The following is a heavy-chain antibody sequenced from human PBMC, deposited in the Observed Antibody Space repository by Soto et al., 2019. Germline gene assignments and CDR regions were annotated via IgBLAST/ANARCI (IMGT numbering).Heavy chain of an antibody. D-gene: IGHD3-10*01. CDR1: GGTFSSYA. CDR2: IIPTFGTA. Sequence: QVQLVQSGAEVKKPGSSVKVSCKASGGTFSSYAISWVRQAPGQGLEWMGGIIPTFGTANYAQKFQGRVKLTADKSTSTAYMVLSRLRSEDTAVSYCAENYYGSGSYYLYGMDVWGQGTTLTISS. CDR3: AENYYGSGSYYLYGMDV. J-gene: IGHJ6*02. V-gene: IGHV1-69*14.